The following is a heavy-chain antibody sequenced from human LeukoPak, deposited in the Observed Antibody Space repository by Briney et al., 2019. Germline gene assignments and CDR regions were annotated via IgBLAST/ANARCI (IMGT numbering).Heavy chain of an antibody. J-gene: IGHJ4*02. D-gene: IGHD3-10*01. V-gene: IGHV3-30*18. Sequence: PGGSLRLSCAVSGFIFGSYGMHWVRQAPGKGLEWVAAISYDESNKYYADSVKGRFTISRDNYKNTLYLQMNSLRAEDTAVYYCAKDRGSGSYPSPLFDYWGRGILVTVSS. CDR1: GFIFGSYG. CDR2: ISYDESNK. CDR3: AKDRGSGSYPSPLFDY.